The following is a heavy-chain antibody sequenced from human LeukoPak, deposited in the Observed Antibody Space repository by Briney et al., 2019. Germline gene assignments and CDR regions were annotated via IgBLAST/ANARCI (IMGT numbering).Heavy chain of an antibody. V-gene: IGHV4-39*07. J-gene: IGHJ5*02. CDR3: ARDRTMVRGVIKWFDP. CDR2: IYYSGST. Sequence: SETLSLTCTVSGGSISSSSYHWGWIRQPPGRGLEWIGSIYYSGSTYYNPSLKSRVTISVDTSKNQFSLQLSSVTAADTAVYYCARDRTMVRGVIKWFDPWGQGTLVTVSS. D-gene: IGHD3-10*01. CDR1: GGSISSSSYH.